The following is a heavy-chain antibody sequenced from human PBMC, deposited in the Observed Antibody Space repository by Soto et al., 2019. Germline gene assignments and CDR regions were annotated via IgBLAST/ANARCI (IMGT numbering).Heavy chain of an antibody. Sequence: ASVKVSCKASGYTFTSYYMHWVRQAPGQGLEWMGIINPSGGSTSYAQKFQGRVTMTRDTSTSTVYMELSSLRSEDTAVYYCARGRTVVPAPNPTEPDYWSQGTLVTVSS. CDR2: INPSGGST. J-gene: IGHJ4*02. D-gene: IGHD2-2*01. CDR3: ARGRTVVPAPNPTEPDY. V-gene: IGHV1-46*03. CDR1: GYTFTSYY.